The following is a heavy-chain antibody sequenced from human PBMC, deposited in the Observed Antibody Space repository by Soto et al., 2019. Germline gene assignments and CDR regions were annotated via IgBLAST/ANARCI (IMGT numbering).Heavy chain of an antibody. CDR2: IYYSGST. J-gene: IGHJ5*02. CDR1: GGSISSYY. Sequence: SETLSLTCTVSGGSISSYYWSWIRQPPGKGLEWIGYIYYSGSTNYNPSLKSRVTIPVDTSKNQFSLKLSSVTAADTAVYYCARVYGYANSGYSSGWSSDNWFDPWGQGTLVTVSS. D-gene: IGHD6-19*01. CDR3: ARVYGYANSGYSSGWSSDNWFDP. V-gene: IGHV4-59*01.